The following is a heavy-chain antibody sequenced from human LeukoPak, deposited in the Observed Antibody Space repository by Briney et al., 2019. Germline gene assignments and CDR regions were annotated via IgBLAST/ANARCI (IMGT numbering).Heavy chain of an antibody. V-gene: IGHV3-21*01. Sequence: PGGSLTLSCAASGFTFSSYRMNCSRHAPGKALEWVSSISSSSSYIYYADSVKGRFTISRDNAKNSLYLQMNSLRAEDTAVYYCARKGSSGYYFDYWGQGTLVTVSS. CDR3: ARKGSSGYYFDY. CDR2: ISSSSSYI. CDR1: GFTFSSYR. D-gene: IGHD3-22*01. J-gene: IGHJ4*02.